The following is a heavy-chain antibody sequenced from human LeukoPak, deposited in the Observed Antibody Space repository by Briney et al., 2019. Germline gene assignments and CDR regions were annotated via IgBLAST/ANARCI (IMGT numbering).Heavy chain of an antibody. J-gene: IGHJ4*02. CDR2: ISWNSGSI. Sequence: GGSLRLSCAASGFTFDDYAMHWVRQAPGKGLEWVSGISWNSGSIGYADSVKGRFTISRDNAKNSLYLQMNSLRAEDMALYYCAKDANNWGYLDYWGQGTLVTVSS. CDR1: GFTFDDYA. V-gene: IGHV3-9*03. D-gene: IGHD7-27*01. CDR3: AKDANNWGYLDY.